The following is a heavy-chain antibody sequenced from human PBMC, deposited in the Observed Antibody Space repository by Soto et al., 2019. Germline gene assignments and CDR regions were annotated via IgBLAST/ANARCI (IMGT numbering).Heavy chain of an antibody. CDR2: IYSGGST. D-gene: IGHD2-15*01. CDR3: ARQGYCSGGSCYD. J-gene: IGHJ4*02. V-gene: IGHV3-53*01. Sequence: PGGSLRLSCAVSGFTVSSNYMSWVRQAPGKGLEWVSVIYSGGSTYYADSVKGRFTISRDNSKNTLYLQMNSLRAEDTAVYYCARQGYCSGGSCYDWGQGTLVTVSS. CDR1: GFTVSSNY.